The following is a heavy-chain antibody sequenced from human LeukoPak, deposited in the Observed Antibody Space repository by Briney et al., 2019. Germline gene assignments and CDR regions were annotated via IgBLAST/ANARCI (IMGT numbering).Heavy chain of an antibody. D-gene: IGHD2/OR15-2a*01. V-gene: IGHV5-10-1*01. CDR3: ERSLRNWFDP. CDR2: IDPSDSNV. CDR1: GYIFINYR. Sequence: GEYLMISCKGSGYIFINYRISGVRQMPGKGLEWMGKIDPSDSNVNYSPSFQGHVTISADKSINTAYLQWSSLKASDTAIYYCERSLRNWFDPWGQGTLVTVSS. J-gene: IGHJ5*02.